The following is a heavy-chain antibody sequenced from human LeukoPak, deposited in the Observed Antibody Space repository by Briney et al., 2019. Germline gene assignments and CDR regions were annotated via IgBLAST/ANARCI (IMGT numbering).Heavy chain of an antibody. V-gene: IGHV1-69*04. CDR1: GGTSNSHA. J-gene: IGHJ4*02. CDR2: IIPNLGTT. Sequence: ASVTVSCKASGGTSNSHAISWVRQAPGQGLELMGRIIPNLGTTNRAQNFQDRVTLTADKSTNTAYMELTSLTSDDTAVYYCATTNDGGGYQWGDFFDFWGQGTLVTVSS. D-gene: IGHD3-22*01. CDR3: ATTNDGGGYQWGDFFDF.